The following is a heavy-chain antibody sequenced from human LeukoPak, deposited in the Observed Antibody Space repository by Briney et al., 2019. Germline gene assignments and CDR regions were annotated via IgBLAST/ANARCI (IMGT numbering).Heavy chain of an antibody. CDR2: IYSGGST. J-gene: IGHJ4*02. V-gene: IGHV3-66*01. D-gene: IGHD3-22*01. Sequence: GGSLRLSCAASGFTVSSNYMSWVRQAPGKGLEWVSVIYSGGSTYYADSVKGRFTISRDNSKNTLYLQMNSLRAEDTAVYYCAREYYDSSGYSTRKYYFDYWGQGTLVTVSS. CDR3: AREYYDSSGYSTRKYYFDY. CDR1: GFTVSSNY.